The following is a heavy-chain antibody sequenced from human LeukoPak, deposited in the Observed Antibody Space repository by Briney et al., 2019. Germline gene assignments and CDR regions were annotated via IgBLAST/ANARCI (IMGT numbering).Heavy chain of an antibody. J-gene: IGHJ4*02. Sequence: GGSLRLSCAASGFTFSSYGMHWVRQAPGKGLEWVAVMSYDGSNKYYADSVKGRFTISRDNSKNTLYLQMNSLRAEDTAVYYCAKDLNYDFWSGLGNWGQGTLVTVSS. CDR1: GFTFSSYG. CDR3: AKDLNYDFWSGLGN. D-gene: IGHD3-3*01. CDR2: MSYDGSNK. V-gene: IGHV3-30*18.